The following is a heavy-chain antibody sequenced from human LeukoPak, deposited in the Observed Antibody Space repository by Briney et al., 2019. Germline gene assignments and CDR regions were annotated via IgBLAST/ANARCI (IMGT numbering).Heavy chain of an antibody. CDR3: AREEAEDYHIDY. V-gene: IGHV4-34*01. D-gene: IGHD4-11*01. CDR1: GGSFSGYY. J-gene: IGHJ4*02. Sequence: SETLSLTCAVYGGSFSGYYWSWLRQPPGKGLEWIGSIYYSGSTYYNPSLKSRVTISVDTSKNHFSLKLSSVTAADTAVYYCAREEAEDYHIDYWGQGTLVTVSS. CDR2: IYYSGST.